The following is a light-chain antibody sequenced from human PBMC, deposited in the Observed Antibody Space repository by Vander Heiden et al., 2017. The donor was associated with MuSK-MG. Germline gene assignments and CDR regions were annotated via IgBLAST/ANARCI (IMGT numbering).Light chain of an antibody. CDR1: QSISSW. J-gene: IGKJ2*01. CDR2: KAS. V-gene: IGKV1-5*03. CDR3: QQDNSYHT. Sequence: DIQMTQSPSTLSASVGDRVTITCRASQSISSWLDWYQQKPGKAPKLLIYKASSLESGVPSRFSGSGSGTEFTLTISSLQPDDFATYYFQQDNSYHTFGQGTKLEIK.